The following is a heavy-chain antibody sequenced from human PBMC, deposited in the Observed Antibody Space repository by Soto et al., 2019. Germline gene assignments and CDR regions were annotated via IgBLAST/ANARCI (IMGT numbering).Heavy chain of an antibody. CDR2: ITRDGYNK. CDR1: GFIFNNYA. CDR3: TKSSGGSLSVGMDY. Sequence: QVQLVESGGGVVQPGRSLRLSCAASGFIFNNYALNWVRQAPGKGLEWVASITRDGYNKYYADSVKGRFTISRDNSKKTLSRQMAALRVEDSSVYYCTKSSGGSLSVGMDYWGPGTLVTVS. D-gene: IGHD2-15*01. V-gene: IGHV3-30*04. J-gene: IGHJ4*02.